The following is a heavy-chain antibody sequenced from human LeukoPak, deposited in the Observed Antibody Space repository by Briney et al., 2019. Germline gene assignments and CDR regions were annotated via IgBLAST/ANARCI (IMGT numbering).Heavy chain of an antibody. V-gene: IGHV4-34*01. CDR1: GGSFSGYY. CDR3: ARVYCSSPSCYLLFDY. CDR2: INHSGST. Sequence: SETLSLTCAVYGGSFSGYYWSWIRQPPGKGLEWIGEINHSGSTNYNPSLKSRVTISVDTSKNQFSLKLSSVTAADTAVYYCARVYCSSPSCYLLFDYWGQGTLVTVSS. D-gene: IGHD2-2*01. J-gene: IGHJ4*02.